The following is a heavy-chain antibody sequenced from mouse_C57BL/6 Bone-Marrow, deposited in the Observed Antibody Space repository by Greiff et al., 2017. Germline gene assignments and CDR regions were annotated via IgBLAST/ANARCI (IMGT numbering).Heavy chain of an antibody. J-gene: IGHJ2*01. V-gene: IGHV5-4*01. D-gene: IGHD1-1*01. Sequence: DVHLVESGGGLVKPGGSLKLSCAASGFTFSSYAMSWVRQTPEKRLEWVATISDGGSYTYYPDNVKGRFTISRDNAKNNLYLQMSHLKSEDTAMYYCARVYGSSYDYWGQGTTLTVSS. CDR2: ISDGGSYT. CDR1: GFTFSSYA. CDR3: ARVYGSSYDY.